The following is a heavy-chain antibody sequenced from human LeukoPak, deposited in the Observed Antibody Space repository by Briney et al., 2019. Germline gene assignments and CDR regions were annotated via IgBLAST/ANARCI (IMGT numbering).Heavy chain of an antibody. CDR1: GYTFADYF. CDR3: ARDLTSTSNWEFDY. CDR2: INLNTGSA. V-gene: IGHV1-2*04. D-gene: IGHD1-26*01. Sequence: ASVKVSCKASGYTFADYFIHWVRQAPGQGLEWMGRINLNTGSAEYAPKFQGWVTMTRDTSISTAYVEVNRLISDDTAVYYCARDLTSTSNWEFDYWGQGTLVIVSS. J-gene: IGHJ4*02.